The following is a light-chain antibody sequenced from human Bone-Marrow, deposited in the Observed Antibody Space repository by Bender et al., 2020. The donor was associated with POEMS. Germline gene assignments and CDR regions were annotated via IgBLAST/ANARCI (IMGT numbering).Light chain of an antibody. Sequence: SYELTQPPSVSVSPGQAARITCSGDALPNKYTYWYQQKSGQAPVLVIYEDTKRPSDIPERFSGSSSGTMATLIISGAQVEDEADYFCSSTDTSNYHHFGGGTKLTVL. V-gene: IGLV3-10*01. CDR2: EDT. CDR1: ALPNKY. J-gene: IGLJ2*01. CDR3: SSTDTSNYHH.